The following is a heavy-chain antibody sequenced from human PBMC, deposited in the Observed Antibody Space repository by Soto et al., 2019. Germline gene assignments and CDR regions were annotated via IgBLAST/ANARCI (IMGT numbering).Heavy chain of an antibody. CDR2: INAGNGNT. CDR1: GYTFTSYA. Sequence: QVQLVQSGAEVKKPGASVKVSCKASGYTFTSYAMHWVRQAPGQRLEWMGWINAGNGNTKYSQKFQGRVTITSDTSASTAYMELSSLRSEDTAVYHCARGMGLYYFDYWGQGTLVTVSS. D-gene: IGHD1-26*01. V-gene: IGHV1-3*01. J-gene: IGHJ4*02. CDR3: ARGMGLYYFDY.